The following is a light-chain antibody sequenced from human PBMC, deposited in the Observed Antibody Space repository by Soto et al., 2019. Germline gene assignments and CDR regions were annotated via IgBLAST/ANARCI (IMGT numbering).Light chain of an antibody. CDR3: SSSAGTSTI. V-gene: IGLV2-14*03. CDR1: INDIGSYNY. J-gene: IGLJ2*01. Sequence: QSVLTQPASVSGSPGQSITISCTGTINDIGSYNYVSWYQQHPGRAPQLIIYDVSYRPSGVSDRFSGSKSGNTASLTISGLRAEDEADYYCSSSAGTSTIFGGGTQVTVL. CDR2: DVS.